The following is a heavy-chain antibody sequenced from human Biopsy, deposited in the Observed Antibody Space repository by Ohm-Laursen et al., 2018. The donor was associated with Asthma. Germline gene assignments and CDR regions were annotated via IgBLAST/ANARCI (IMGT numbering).Heavy chain of an antibody. CDR3: ARFKRGYSYGYAGVFDY. CDR1: GFTFSSYS. CDR2: ISSSSSTI. D-gene: IGHD5-18*01. J-gene: IGHJ4*02. Sequence: SLRLSCAASGFTFSSYSMNWVRQAPGKGLEWVSYISSSSSTIYYADSVKDRFTISRDNAKNSLYLQMNSLRDEDTAVYYCARFKRGYSYGYAGVFDYWGQGTLVTVSS. V-gene: IGHV3-48*02.